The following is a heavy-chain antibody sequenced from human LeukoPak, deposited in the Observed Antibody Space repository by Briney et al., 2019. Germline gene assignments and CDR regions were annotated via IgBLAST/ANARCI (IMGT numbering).Heavy chain of an antibody. J-gene: IGHJ6*02. Sequence: GGSLRLSCAASGFTFSSYWMSWVRQAPGKGLEWVANIKQDGSEKYYVDSVKGRFTISRDNAKNSLYLQMNSLRAEDTAVYYCARFYGSRSEAATYYYYYGMDVWGQGTTVTVSS. D-gene: IGHD3-10*01. CDR2: IKQDGSEK. CDR3: ARFYGSRSEAATYYYYYGMDV. V-gene: IGHV3-7*01. CDR1: GFTFSSYW.